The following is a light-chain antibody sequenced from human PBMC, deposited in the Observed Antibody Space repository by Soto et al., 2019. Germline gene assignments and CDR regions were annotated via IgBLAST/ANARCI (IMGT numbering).Light chain of an antibody. J-gene: IGKJ4*01. CDR2: AAS. V-gene: IGKV1-39*01. CDR1: QSISTY. Sequence: DIQSTQSPSTVSACLGYGLTIAFGASQSISTYLNWYQQKPGKAPNLLIFAASTLQSGVPSRFSGSGSGTDFTLTIRSLQLEDFATYYCQQSYTAPLTFGGGTKVDIK. CDR3: QQSYTAPLT.